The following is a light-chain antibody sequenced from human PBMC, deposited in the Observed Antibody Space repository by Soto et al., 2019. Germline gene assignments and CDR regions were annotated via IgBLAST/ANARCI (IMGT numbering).Light chain of an antibody. CDR3: SSYTITSSLVL. Sequence: QSVLTQPASVSGSPGPSITISCTGTSSDVGGFNYVAWYQQHPGKAPRLMIYEVTNRPSGVSNRFSGSKSGNTASLTISGLRAEDEGDYCCSSYTITSSLVLFGGGTKLTVL. CDR2: EVT. CDR1: SSDVGGFNY. J-gene: IGLJ2*01. V-gene: IGLV2-14*01.